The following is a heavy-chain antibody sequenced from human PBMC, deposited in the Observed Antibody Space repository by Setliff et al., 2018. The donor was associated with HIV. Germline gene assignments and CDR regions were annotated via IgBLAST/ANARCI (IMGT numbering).Heavy chain of an antibody. V-gene: IGHV3-48*01. CDR1: GFTFSSYR. CDR2: ISSSSSTI. Sequence: GGSLRLSCAASGFTFSSYRMNWVRQAPGKGLEWVSYISSSSSTICYADSVKGRFTISRDNAKNSLYLQMNSLRAEDTAVYYCARDGLEGDMAGRQRTYVLDYWGQGTLVTVSS. D-gene: IGHD3-16*01. J-gene: IGHJ4*02. CDR3: ARDGLEGDMAGRQRTYVLDY.